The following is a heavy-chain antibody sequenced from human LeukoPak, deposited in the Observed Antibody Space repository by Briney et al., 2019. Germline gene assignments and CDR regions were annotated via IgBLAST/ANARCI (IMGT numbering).Heavy chain of an antibody. CDR2: IKQLGSEK. D-gene: IGHD3-16*01. CDR3: TRQRSLDFFDN. CDR1: GFTFRTYW. V-gene: IGHV3-7*01. J-gene: IGHJ4*02. Sequence: PGGSLRLSCAASGFTFRTYWMSWVRQAPGKGLEWVANIKQLGSEKYYVYSVKGRFTISRDDAKNSLYLQMNSLRPEDTAVYYCTRQRSLDFFDNWGQGTLVIDSS.